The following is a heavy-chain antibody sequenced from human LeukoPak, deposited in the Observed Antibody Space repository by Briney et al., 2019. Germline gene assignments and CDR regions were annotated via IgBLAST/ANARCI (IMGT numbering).Heavy chain of an antibody. CDR1: GGTFSSYA. Sequence: SVKVSCKASGGTFSSYAISWVRQAPGQGLEWMGRIIPILGIANYAQKFQGRVTITADKSTSTAYMELSSLRSEDTAVYYCARSIYYYDSGGDAFDIWGQGTMVTVSS. V-gene: IGHV1-69*04. J-gene: IGHJ3*02. D-gene: IGHD3-22*01. CDR2: IIPILGIA. CDR3: ARSIYYYDSGGDAFDI.